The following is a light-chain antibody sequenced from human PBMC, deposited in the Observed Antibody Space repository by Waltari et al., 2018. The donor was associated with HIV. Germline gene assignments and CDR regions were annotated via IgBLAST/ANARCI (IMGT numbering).Light chain of an antibody. CDR2: RVS. CDR3: MQGTDWPPT. V-gene: IGKV2-30*01. Sequence: TQSPVSLSVSLGQPASISCTSREGLLYSDGNTYLNWFRQRPGQSPRRLIYRVSNRDPGVADRISGSGSGMNFTLTISRVEAEDVGVYYCMQGTDWPPTFGGGTRLDIK. CDR1: EGLLYSDGNTY. J-gene: IGKJ2*01.